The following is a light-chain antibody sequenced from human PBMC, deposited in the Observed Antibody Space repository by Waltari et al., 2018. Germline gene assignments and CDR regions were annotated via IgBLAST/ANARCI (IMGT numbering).Light chain of an antibody. Sequence: MPPSPDPLSASPGESITLSCRARHSINTNLAWYQRKPGQAPRLLISDASTRASGVPARFSGSGSGTEFTLTISSLQSEDFAVYYCQQYNNCPPAFGQGTKVESK. CDR1: HSINTN. CDR3: QQYNNCPPA. CDR2: DAS. V-gene: IGKV3-15*01. J-gene: IGKJ1*01.